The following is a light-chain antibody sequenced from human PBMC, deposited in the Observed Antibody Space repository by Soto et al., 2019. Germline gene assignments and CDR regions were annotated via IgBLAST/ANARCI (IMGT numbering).Light chain of an antibody. V-gene: IGKV3-20*01. CDR1: QSVNSSC. J-gene: IGKJ5*01. Sequence: EIVLAQSPGTLSLSRGERATLSCRASQSVNSSCLAWYQQKPGQAPRLLIYGASSRATGIPDRFSGSGSGTDFTLTISRLEPEDFAVYYCQQYGSSPRITFGQGTRLEIK. CDR3: QQYGSSPRIT. CDR2: GAS.